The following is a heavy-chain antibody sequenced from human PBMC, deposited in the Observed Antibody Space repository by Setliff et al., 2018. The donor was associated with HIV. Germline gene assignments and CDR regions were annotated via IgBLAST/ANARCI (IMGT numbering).Heavy chain of an antibody. Sequence: GASVKVSCKASGYTFTSYDINWVRQATGQGLEWMGWIGTQNGNTNYAQKFQGRVTMTTDTSTNTAYMELSSLTSDDTAVYYCAREGLWFGDRGFYMDVWGKGTAVTVSS. D-gene: IGHD3-10*01. CDR1: GYTFTSYD. V-gene: IGHV1-18*01. CDR3: AREGLWFGDRGFYMDV. CDR2: IGTQNGNT. J-gene: IGHJ6*04.